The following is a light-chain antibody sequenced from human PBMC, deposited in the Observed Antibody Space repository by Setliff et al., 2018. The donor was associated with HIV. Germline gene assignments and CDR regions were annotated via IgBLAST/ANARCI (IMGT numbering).Light chain of an antibody. CDR2: DAS. J-gene: IGLJ3*02. Sequence: QSALAQPRSVSGSPGQSVTISCTGTSSDVGDYNHVSWYQQHPGKAPKLIIYDASKRPSGVPDRFSASKSGNTASLTISGLQAEDEADCYCSYAGKFTWVLGGGTKVTVL. CDR1: SSDVGDYNH. CDR3: CSYAGKFTWV. V-gene: IGLV2-11*01.